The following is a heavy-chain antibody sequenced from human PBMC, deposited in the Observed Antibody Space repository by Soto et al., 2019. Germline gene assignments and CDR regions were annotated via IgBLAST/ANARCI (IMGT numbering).Heavy chain of an antibody. V-gene: IGHV3-33*01. CDR2: IWYDGSNK. CDR3: ARDAQLRFLEWLSEFDY. J-gene: IGHJ4*02. Sequence: ESGGGVVQPGRSLRLSCAASGFTFSSYGMHWVRQAPGKGLEWVAVIWYDGSNKYYADSVKGRFTISRDNSKNTLYLQMNSLRAEDTAVYYCARDAQLRFLEWLSEFDYWGQGTLVTVSS. D-gene: IGHD3-3*01. CDR1: GFTFSSYG.